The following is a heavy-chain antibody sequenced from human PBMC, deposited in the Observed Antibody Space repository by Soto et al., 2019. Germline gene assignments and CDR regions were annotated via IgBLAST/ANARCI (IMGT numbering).Heavy chain of an antibody. J-gene: IGHJ4*02. D-gene: IGHD3-22*01. CDR3: ARDYYDSSGSLDY. CDR2: IIPILGIA. CDR1: GGTFSSYT. V-gene: IGHV1-69*04. Sequence: SVKVSCKASGGTFSSYTISWVRQAPGQGLEWMGRIIPILGIANYAQKFQGRVTITADKSTSTAYMELSSLRSEDTAVYYCARDYYDSSGSLDYWGQGTLVTVSS.